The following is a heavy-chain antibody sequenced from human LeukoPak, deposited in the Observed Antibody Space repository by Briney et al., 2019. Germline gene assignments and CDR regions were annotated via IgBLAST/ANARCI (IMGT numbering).Heavy chain of an antibody. CDR2: INPNSGGT. J-gene: IGHJ4*02. CDR3: ARAPPYYYGSGTDY. V-gene: IGHV1-2*06. Sequence: ASVKVSCKASGYTFTGYYMHWVRQAPGQGLEWMGRINPNSGGTNYAQKFQGRVTMTRDTSISTAYMELSRLRSDDTAVYYCARAPPYYYGSGTDYWGQGTLVTVSP. CDR1: GYTFTGYY. D-gene: IGHD3-10*01.